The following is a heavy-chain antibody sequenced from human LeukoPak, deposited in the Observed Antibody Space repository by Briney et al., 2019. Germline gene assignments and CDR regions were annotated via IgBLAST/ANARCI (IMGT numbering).Heavy chain of an antibody. D-gene: IGHD6-19*01. Sequence: PGGSLRLSCAASGFTFSSYWMHWVRQAPGKGLVWVSRINSDGSSTSYADSVKGRFTISRDNAKNTLYLQMNSLRAEDTAVYYCASGAVARTNWFDPWGQGTLATVSS. J-gene: IGHJ5*02. V-gene: IGHV3-74*01. CDR1: GFTFSSYW. CDR3: ASGAVARTNWFDP. CDR2: INSDGSST.